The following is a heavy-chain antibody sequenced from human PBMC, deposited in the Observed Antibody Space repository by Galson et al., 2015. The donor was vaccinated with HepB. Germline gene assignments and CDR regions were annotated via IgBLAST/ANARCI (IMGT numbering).Heavy chain of an antibody. CDR3: AKAPSPYYDLWSGYPFDY. CDR2: ISGSGGST. Sequence: SLRLSCAASGFTFSSYAMSWVRQAPGKGLEWVSAISGSGGSTYYADSVKGRFTISRDNSKNTLYLQMNSLRAEDTAVYYCAKAPSPYYDLWSGYPFDYWGQGTLVTVSS. CDR1: GFTFSSYA. V-gene: IGHV3-23*01. J-gene: IGHJ4*02. D-gene: IGHD3-3*01.